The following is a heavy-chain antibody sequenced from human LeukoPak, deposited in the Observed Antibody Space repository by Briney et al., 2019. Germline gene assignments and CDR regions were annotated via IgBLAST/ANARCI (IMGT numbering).Heavy chain of an antibody. Sequence: KPSETLSLTCTVSGGSISSYYWSWIRQPPGKGLEWIGYIYYSGSTNYNPSLKRRVTISVDTSKNQFSLKLSSVTAADTAVYYCARRAPYSYEWSTLDYWGQGTLVTVSS. D-gene: IGHD5-18*01. CDR3: ARRAPYSYEWSTLDY. V-gene: IGHV4-59*08. J-gene: IGHJ4*02. CDR1: GGSISSYY. CDR2: IYYSGST.